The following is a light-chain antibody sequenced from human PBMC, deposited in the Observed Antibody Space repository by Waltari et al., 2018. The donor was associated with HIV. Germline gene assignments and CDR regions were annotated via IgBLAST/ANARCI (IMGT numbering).Light chain of an antibody. J-gene: IGKJ3*01. CDR1: QDISNS. V-gene: IGKV1-12*01. Sequence: DIQMTQSPSSVSGSVGDRVTLNCRASQDISNSLAWYQQRPGKAPKLLIYYASNLQTGVPSRFSGSASGTDFTLTISSLQPEDFATYYCQQASFFPLTFGPGTKVEVK. CDR2: YAS. CDR3: QQASFFPLT.